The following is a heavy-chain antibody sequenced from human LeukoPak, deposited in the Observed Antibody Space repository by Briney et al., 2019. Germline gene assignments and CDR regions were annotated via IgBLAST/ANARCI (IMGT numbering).Heavy chain of an antibody. D-gene: IGHD3-22*01. V-gene: IGHV3-33*08. Sequence: GKSLRLSCVASGFTFSSYAMHWVRQAPGKGLEWVAVIWYDGSNKYYADSVKGRFTISRDNSKNTLYLQMNSLRAEDTAVYYCARDGYDSSGYYYSIPHYFDYWGQGTLVTVSS. CDR3: ARDGYDSSGYYYSIPHYFDY. J-gene: IGHJ4*02. CDR2: IWYDGSNK. CDR1: GFTFSSYA.